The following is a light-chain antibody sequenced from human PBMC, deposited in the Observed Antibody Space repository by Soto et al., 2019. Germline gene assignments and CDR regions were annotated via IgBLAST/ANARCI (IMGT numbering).Light chain of an antibody. J-gene: IGKJ5*01. Sequence: EIVMTQSPATLSVYPGERATLSCRASQSVSSAVGWYQQKRGQAPRLLIYGASTRSTAIPARFSGSGSGTEFTLTITSLQSEDFAVYYCQQYNNWPIPFGQGTLLEVK. CDR1: QSVSSA. V-gene: IGKV3-15*01. CDR3: QQYNNWPIP. CDR2: GAS.